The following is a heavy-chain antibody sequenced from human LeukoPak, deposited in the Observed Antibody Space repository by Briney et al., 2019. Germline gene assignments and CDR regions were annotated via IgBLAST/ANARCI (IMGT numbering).Heavy chain of an antibody. V-gene: IGHV4-61*02. Sequence: PSQTLSLTCTVSGGSISSGSYYWSWIRQPAGKGLEWIGRIYTSGSTNYNPSLKSRVTISVDTSKNQFSLKLSSVTAADTAVYYCARDPDYYGSGSIYYYYMDVWGKGTTVTVSS. CDR3: ARDPDYYGSGSIYYYYMDV. D-gene: IGHD3-10*01. CDR1: GGSISSGSYY. J-gene: IGHJ6*03. CDR2: IYTSGST.